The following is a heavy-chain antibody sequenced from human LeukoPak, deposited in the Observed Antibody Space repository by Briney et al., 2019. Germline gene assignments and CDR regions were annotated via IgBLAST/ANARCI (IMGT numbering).Heavy chain of an antibody. Sequence: PSETLSLTCTVSGGSISTSSYYWGWIRQPPGKGLEWIGSIFYSGSTYYNPSLKSRVTISVDTSRNQFSLKLSSVTAADTAVYYCARDKWELLNRYYFDYWGQGTLVTVSS. CDR2: IFYSGST. V-gene: IGHV4-39*07. CDR3: ARDKWELLNRYYFDY. J-gene: IGHJ4*02. D-gene: IGHD1-26*01. CDR1: GGSISTSSYY.